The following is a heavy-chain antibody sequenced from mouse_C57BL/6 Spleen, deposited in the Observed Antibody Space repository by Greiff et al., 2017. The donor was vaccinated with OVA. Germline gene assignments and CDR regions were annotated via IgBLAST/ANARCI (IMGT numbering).Heavy chain of an antibody. D-gene: IGHD1-1*01. J-gene: IGHJ2*01. V-gene: IGHV1-26*01. CDR1: GYTFTDYY. Sequence: EVKLQQSGPELVKPGASVKISCKASGYTFTDYYMNWVKQSHGKSLEWIGDINPNNGGTSYNQKFKGKATLTVDKSSSTAYMELRSLTSEDSAVYYCAITTVVGDYFDYWGQGTTLTVSS. CDR3: AITTVVGDYFDY. CDR2: INPNNGGT.